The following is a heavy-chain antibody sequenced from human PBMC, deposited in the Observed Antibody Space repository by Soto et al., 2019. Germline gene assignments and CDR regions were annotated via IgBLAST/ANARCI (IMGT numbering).Heavy chain of an antibody. Sequence: QVQLVESGGGVVQPGRSLRLSCAASGFTFSNYGMHWVRQAPGKGLEWVAVISYHGSNKYYADSVKGRFTISRDNSKNTLYLQKDSLGAEGTDVCYCAEDHLTSTVSTVGYWGQGTLVTVSS. V-gene: IGHV3-30*03. CDR1: GFTFSNYG. J-gene: IGHJ4*02. D-gene: IGHD4-17*01. CDR3: AEDHLTSTVSTVGY. CDR2: ISYHGSNK.